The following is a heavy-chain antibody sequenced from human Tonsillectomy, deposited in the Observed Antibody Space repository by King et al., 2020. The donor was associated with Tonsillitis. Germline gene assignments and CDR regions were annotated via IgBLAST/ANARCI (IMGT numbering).Heavy chain of an antibody. V-gene: IGHV3-66*01. Sequence: VQLVESGGGLVQPGGSLRLSCAASGFTVSSNYMSWVRQAPGKGLEWVSVIYSGGSTYCADSVKGRFTISRDNSKNTLYLQMNSLRAEDTAVYYCARGRSSWIQLWLSGWGQGTLVTVSS. CDR2: IYSGGST. CDR3: ARGRSSWIQLWLSG. D-gene: IGHD5-18*01. CDR1: GFTVSSNY. J-gene: IGHJ4*02.